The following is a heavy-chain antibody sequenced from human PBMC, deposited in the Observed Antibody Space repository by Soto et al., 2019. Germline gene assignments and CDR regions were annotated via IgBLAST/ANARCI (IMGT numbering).Heavy chain of an antibody. V-gene: IGHV3-21*01. J-gene: IGHJ6*02. CDR1: GFTFSSYS. CDR3: AKDARVGYCYGYGDYYYGMDV. D-gene: IGHD5-18*01. CDR2: ISSSGSYI. Sequence: PGGSLRLSCAASGFTFSSYSMNWVRQAPGKGLEWVSSISSSGSYIYYADPVKGRFTISRDNAKNSLYLQMNSLRAEDTAVYYCAKDARVGYCYGYGDYYYGMDVWGQGTTVTVSS.